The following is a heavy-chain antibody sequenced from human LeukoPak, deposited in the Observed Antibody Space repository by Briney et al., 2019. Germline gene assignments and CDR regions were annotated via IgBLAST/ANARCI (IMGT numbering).Heavy chain of an antibody. V-gene: IGHV3-48*03. D-gene: IGHD6-19*01. CDR3: ASSRAVHYYGMDV. J-gene: IGHJ6*02. CDR1: GXTFSSYE. CDR2: ISSSGSIV. Sequence: GGSLRLSCAASGXTFSSYEMNWVRQAPGKGLEWVSYISSSGSIVYYADSVKGRFTVSRDNAKNSLYLQMNSLRAEDTAVYYCASSRAVHYYGMDVWGQGTTVTVSS.